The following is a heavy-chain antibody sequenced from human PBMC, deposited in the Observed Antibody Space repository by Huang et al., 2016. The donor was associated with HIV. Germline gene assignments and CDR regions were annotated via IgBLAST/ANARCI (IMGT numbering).Heavy chain of an antibody. J-gene: IGHJ4*02. CDR3: ARRVFDSSGFFSNSYYLDS. Sequence: EVKLVQSETEVKKPGESLKISCKGPGYGFSKYWIGWVREKPGKGLEWRGIIYPGDSDTRYSPSFQGQVTISADKAISTAYLQWSSLRASDTATYYCARRVFDSSGFFSNSYYLDSWGQGTLVIIAS. V-gene: IGHV5-51*03. D-gene: IGHD3-22*01. CDR2: IYPGDSDT. CDR1: GYGFSKYW.